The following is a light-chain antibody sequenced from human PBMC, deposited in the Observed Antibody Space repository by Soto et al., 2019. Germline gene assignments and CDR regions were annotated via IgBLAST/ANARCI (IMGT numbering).Light chain of an antibody. V-gene: IGLV2-14*03. Sequence: QSALTQFASVSGSPGQSITISCTGTTSDVGGYNYVSWYQQHPGKAPKLIIYDVSNRPSGVSNRFSGSKSGNTASLTISGLQAEDEADYYCNSYTTSRTLVFGGGTKVTVL. CDR3: NSYTTSRTLV. CDR1: TSDVGGYNY. J-gene: IGLJ2*01. CDR2: DVS.